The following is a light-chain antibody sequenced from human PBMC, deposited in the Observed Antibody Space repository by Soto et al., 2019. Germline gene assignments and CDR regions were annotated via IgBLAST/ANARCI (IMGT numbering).Light chain of an antibody. V-gene: IGLV1-40*01. Sequence: QSVLTQPPSVSGAPGQRVTISCTGSSSNIGAGYDVHWYQQLPGTAPKLLIYGNSNRPSGVPDRFSGSKSGTSASLAITGFKAEDEADYYCQSYDSSLYSVFGTGTKVTVL. CDR2: GNS. CDR1: SSNIGAGYD. J-gene: IGLJ1*01. CDR3: QSYDSSLYSV.